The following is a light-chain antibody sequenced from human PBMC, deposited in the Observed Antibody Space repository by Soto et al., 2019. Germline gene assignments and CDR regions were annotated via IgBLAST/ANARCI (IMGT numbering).Light chain of an antibody. Sequence: QSALTQPRSMSGSPAQSVTISCTGTSSDVGGYNYVSWYQQHPGKAPKIMIYDVSKRPSGVPDRFSGSKSGNTASLTISGLQAEDEADYYCCSYAGRYTWVFGGGTKLTVL. CDR3: CSYAGRYTWV. V-gene: IGLV2-11*01. CDR2: DVS. CDR1: SSDVGGYNY. J-gene: IGLJ2*01.